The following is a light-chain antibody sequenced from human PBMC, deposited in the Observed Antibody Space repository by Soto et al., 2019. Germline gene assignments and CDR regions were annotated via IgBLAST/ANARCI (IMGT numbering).Light chain of an antibody. V-gene: IGKV1-27*01. CDR2: AAS. Sequence: DIQMTQCPAAMSSSVRDRVTIACRASQSISTYLAWYQQKPGKVPKLLIYAASTLLSGVPSRFSGSGSGTDFTLTISSLQPEDVATYYCQKYDTAPLTFGQGTKVDIK. CDR1: QSISTY. CDR3: QKYDTAPLT. J-gene: IGKJ1*01.